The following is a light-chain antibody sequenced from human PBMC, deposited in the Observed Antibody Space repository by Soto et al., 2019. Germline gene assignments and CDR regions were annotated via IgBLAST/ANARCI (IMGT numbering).Light chain of an antibody. CDR3: LLSYSGGVV. V-gene: IGLV7-46*01. CDR1: TGAVTSGHY. CDR2: DTN. J-gene: IGLJ2*01. Sequence: QAVVTQEPSLTVSPGGKVTLTCGASTGAVTSGHYPYWFQQKPGQAPRTLIYDTNNKQSWTPARFSGSLLGGKAALTLSGAQPEDEADYYCLLSYSGGVVFGGGTKLTVL.